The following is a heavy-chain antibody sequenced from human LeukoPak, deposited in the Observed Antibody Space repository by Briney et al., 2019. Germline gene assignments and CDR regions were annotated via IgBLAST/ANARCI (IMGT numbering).Heavy chain of an antibody. Sequence: SGGSLRLSCATSGFTVSDNYMSWVRQAPGKGLEWVSFIYSGGSTFYADSVKGRFTISRDSSKNTVYLQMNSLRGEDTAVYYCARDRAYSYGFAYYFADWGQGTLVTVSS. CDR3: ARDRAYSYGFAYYFAD. D-gene: IGHD5-18*01. CDR1: GFTVSDNY. CDR2: IYSGGST. V-gene: IGHV3-66*01. J-gene: IGHJ4*02.